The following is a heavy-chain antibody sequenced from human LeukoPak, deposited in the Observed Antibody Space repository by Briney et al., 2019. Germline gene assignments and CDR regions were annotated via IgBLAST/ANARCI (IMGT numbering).Heavy chain of an antibody. V-gene: IGHV3-23*01. CDR2: ISSSRGDT. Sequence: AGGSLRLSCAASGFTFSNYAMSWVRQAPGKGLEWVSTISSSRGDTFYAASVRGRFTISRDNPKNTLYLQMNSLRADDTAVYFCAKNPDTSMITFDSWGQGTLVTVSS. D-gene: IGHD5-18*01. CDR3: AKNPDTSMITFDS. J-gene: IGHJ4*02. CDR1: GFTFSNYA.